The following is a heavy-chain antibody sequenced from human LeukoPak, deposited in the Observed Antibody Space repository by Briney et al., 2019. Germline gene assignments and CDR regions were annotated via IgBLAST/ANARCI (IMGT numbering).Heavy chain of an antibody. D-gene: IGHD6-13*01. J-gene: IGHJ4*02. CDR2: INPSGSST. CDR3: ARGYSSSWRDFFDY. Sequence: GASVKVSCKASGYTFTNYYIHWVRQTPGQGLECMGIINPSGSSTSYAQKFQGRVTMTRDTSTSTVYMELSSLRSEDTAVYYCARGYSSSWRDFFDYWGQGTLVTVSS. V-gene: IGHV1-46*01. CDR1: GYTFTNYY.